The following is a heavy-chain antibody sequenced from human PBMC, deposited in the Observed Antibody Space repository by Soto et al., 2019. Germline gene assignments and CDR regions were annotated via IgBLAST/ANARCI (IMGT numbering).Heavy chain of an antibody. J-gene: IGHJ4*02. CDR1: GGSISSYY. V-gene: IGHV4-59*08. Sequence: QVQLQESGPGLVKPSETLSLTCTVSGGSISSYYWSWIRQPPGKGLEWIGYIYYSGSTNYNPSLQSRVRISVATSKYKYHLTLSSVSAADADVYFCARRYGGAFDYWGQGTLVTVSS. CDR2: IYYSGST. D-gene: IGHD2-21*01. CDR3: ARRYGGAFDY.